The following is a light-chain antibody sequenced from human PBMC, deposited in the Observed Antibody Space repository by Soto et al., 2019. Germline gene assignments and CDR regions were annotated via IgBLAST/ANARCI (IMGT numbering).Light chain of an antibody. J-gene: IGKJ1*01. Sequence: DIQMTQSPSSLSASVGDRVTITCRASQSINSYLNWYQQKPGKAPKLLIYAASSLQSGVPSRFSGSGSGIDFTLTISSLQPEDFATYYCQQSYSTPRTFGQGTKVDIK. V-gene: IGKV1-39*01. CDR3: QQSYSTPRT. CDR1: QSINSY. CDR2: AAS.